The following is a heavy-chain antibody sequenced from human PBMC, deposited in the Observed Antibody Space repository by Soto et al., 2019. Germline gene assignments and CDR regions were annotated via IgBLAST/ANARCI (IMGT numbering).Heavy chain of an antibody. V-gene: IGHV3-9*01. CDR3: GKDISPGGMDV. CDR2: SYYNSNRI. Sequence: EVQLVESGGGLVQPGGSLRLSCVGSGSSLQDYAMHWVRQAPGKGLEWVSGSYYNSNRIDYADSVKGRFTISRDNARNSLYLQMNSLRTEDTAFYYCGKDISPGGMDVWGRGIMVTVSS. CDR1: GSSLQDYA. J-gene: IGHJ6*04.